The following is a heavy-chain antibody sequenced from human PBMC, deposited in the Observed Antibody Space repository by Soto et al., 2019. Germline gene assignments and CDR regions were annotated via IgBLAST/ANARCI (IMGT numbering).Heavy chain of an antibody. Sequence: GGSLRLSCAASAFTVSSNDMSWVRQAPGKGLGWVSLIYSSGSTHYADSVKGRFTISRDNSKNTVHLQMNSLRAEDTAVYYCARRPLNSNGAYWGQGTLVTVSS. CDR3: ARRPLNSNGAY. J-gene: IGHJ4*02. CDR1: AFTVSSND. CDR2: IYSSGST. D-gene: IGHD3-22*01. V-gene: IGHV3-53*01.